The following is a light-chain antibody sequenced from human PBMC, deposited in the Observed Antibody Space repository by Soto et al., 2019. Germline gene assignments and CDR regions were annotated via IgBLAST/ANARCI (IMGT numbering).Light chain of an antibody. CDR2: DAS. J-gene: IGKJ1*01. V-gene: IGKV1-5*01. CDR1: QSISSW. CDR3: QQYNSYSRRT. Sequence: DIQMTQSPSTLSASVGDRVTITCRASQSISSWLAWYQQKPGKAPKLLIYDASSLESGAPSRFSGSGSGTEVTITISSLHPDEFATYYCQQYNSYSRRTFGQGTKVEIK.